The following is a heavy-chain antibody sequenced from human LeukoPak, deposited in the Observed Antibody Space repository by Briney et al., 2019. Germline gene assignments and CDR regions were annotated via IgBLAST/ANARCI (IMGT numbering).Heavy chain of an antibody. V-gene: IGHV1-8*01. Sequence: ASVKVSCKASGYTFTSYDINWVRQATGQGLEWMGWMNPNSGNTGYAQKFQGRVTMTRNTSISTAYMELSSPRSEDTAVYYCARGHKVSWRPYYYYYMDVWGKGTTVTISS. J-gene: IGHJ6*03. CDR2: MNPNSGNT. CDR3: ARGHKVSWRPYYYYYMDV. CDR1: GYTFTSYD. D-gene: IGHD6-13*01.